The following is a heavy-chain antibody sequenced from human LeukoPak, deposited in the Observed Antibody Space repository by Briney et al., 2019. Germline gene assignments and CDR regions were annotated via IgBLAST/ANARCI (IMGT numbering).Heavy chain of an antibody. V-gene: IGHV1-2*02. CDR3: ARLRYYDPPSLDY. J-gene: IGHJ4*02. D-gene: IGHD3-3*01. Sequence: ASVKVSCKASGYTFTGYYMHWVRQAPGQGLEWMGWINPNSGGTNYAQKFQGRVTMTRDTSISTAYMELSRLRSDDTAVYYCARLRYYDPPSLDYWGQGTLVTVSS. CDR2: INPNSGGT. CDR1: GYTFTGYY.